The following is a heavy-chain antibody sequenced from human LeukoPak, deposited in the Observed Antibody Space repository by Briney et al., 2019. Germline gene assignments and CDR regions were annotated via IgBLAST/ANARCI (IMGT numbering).Heavy chain of an antibody. Sequence: AASVKVSCRASGYIFTSYGITWVRQAPGQGLEWMGRISVYNGNTKYAEKFQGRVSMTTDTSTSTAYMELRSLGSDDTAVYYCAREDLVRGLIGPDYWGQGTLVTVSS. V-gene: IGHV1-18*01. CDR1: GYIFTSYG. J-gene: IGHJ4*02. CDR3: AREDLVRGLIGPDY. D-gene: IGHD3-10*01. CDR2: ISVYNGNT.